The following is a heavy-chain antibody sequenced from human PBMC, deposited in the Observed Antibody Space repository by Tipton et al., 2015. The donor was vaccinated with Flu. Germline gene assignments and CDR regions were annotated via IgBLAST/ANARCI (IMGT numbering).Heavy chain of an antibody. V-gene: IGHV6-1*01. Sequence: GLVKPSQTLSLTCAISGVSVSSNTAAWNWIRQSPSGGLEWLGRTYYRSNWYNDYAVSVKSRITINPDTAKNQFSLQLNSVTPEDTAGYYCTRVAGRGGSRSYSYGMDVWGQGTPVTVSS. CDR1: GVSVSSNTAA. D-gene: IGHD3-16*01. CDR3: TRVAGRGGSRSYSYGMDV. J-gene: IGHJ6*02. CDR2: TYYRSNWYN.